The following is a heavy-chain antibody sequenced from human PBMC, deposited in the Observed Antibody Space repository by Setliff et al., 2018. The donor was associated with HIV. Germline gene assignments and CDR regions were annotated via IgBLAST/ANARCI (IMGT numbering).Heavy chain of an antibody. J-gene: IGHJ6*02. CDR1: GYTFTSYD. Sequence: ASVKVSCKASGYTFTSYDINWVRQATGQGLEWMGWMNPNSGNTGYAQKFQGRVTMTRNTLIGTAYMELSSLRSEDTAVYYCARGFSFWSGSSRDYYYGMDVWGQGTTVTVSS. D-gene: IGHD3-3*01. V-gene: IGHV1-8*02. CDR2: MNPNSGNT. CDR3: ARGFSFWSGSSRDYYYGMDV.